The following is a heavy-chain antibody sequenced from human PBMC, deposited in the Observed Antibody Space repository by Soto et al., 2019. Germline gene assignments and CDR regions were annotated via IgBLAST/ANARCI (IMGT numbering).Heavy chain of an antibody. V-gene: IGHV3-74*01. J-gene: IGHJ4*02. D-gene: IGHD2-21*01. Sequence: EVQLVESVGGLVQPAGSLRLSCAASGFTFSIYWMHWVRQAPGKGLVWVSRMNMDGSRTSYADFAKGRFTISRDDAKSTVYLQMSNLRAEDTAVYYCVRGDGDRYDGHGYLGRHWGQGTLVTVSS. CDR1: GFTFSIYW. CDR3: VRGDGDRYDGHGYLGRH. CDR2: MNMDGSRT.